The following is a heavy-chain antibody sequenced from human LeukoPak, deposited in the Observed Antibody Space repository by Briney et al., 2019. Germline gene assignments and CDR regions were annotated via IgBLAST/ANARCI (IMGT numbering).Heavy chain of an antibody. J-gene: IGHJ4*02. CDR3: ARWSRRSLTGYYN. D-gene: IGHD3-9*01. Sequence: PSETLSLTCAVSGGSISSGGYSWSWIRQPPGKGLEWIGEINHSGSTNYNPSLKSRVTISVDTSKNQFSLKLSSVTAADTAVYYCARWSRRSLTGYYNWGQGTLVTVSS. CDR2: INHSGST. CDR1: GGSISSGGYS. V-gene: IGHV4-34*01.